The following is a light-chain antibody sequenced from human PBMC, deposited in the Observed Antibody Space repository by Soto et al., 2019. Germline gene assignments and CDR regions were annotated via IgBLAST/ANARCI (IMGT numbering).Light chain of an antibody. CDR3: QQRAHGPPIT. Sequence: EVVLTQSPATLSLSPGERATLSCRASQSISSYVAVYQQKPGQAPSLLIYDASTRATVIPARFSGSGSGTDFTLTISSLEPEDVAIYYCQQRAHGPPITFGQGTRLEIK. CDR2: DAS. CDR1: QSISSY. J-gene: IGKJ5*01. V-gene: IGKV3-11*01.